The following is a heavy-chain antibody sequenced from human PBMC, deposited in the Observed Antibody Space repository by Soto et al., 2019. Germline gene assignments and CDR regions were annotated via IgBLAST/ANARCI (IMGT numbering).Heavy chain of an antibody. V-gene: IGHV1-2*04. CDR3: PRDSWPLAGGAFEI. D-gene: IGHD1-1*01. CDR1: GYTFTGYY. J-gene: IGHJ3*02. CDR2: INHNSGGT. Sequence: ASVKVSCKASGYTFTGYYMNWVRQAPGQGLEWMGWINHNSGGTNCAEMCKGWVTMTRDTSIRTAYRGLNRLRSDNTTVYPCPRDSWPLAGGAFEIWGQGTMLTVSS.